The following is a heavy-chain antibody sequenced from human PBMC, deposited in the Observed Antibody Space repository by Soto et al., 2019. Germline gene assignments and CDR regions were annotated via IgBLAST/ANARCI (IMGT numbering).Heavy chain of an antibody. V-gene: IGHV1-18*01. CDR3: ARAIREYSYCSSTSCYGPVLDYYYYYYMAV. Sequence: ASVKVSCKASGYTFTSYGISWVRQAPGQGLEWMGWISAYNGNTNYAQKLQGRVTMTTDTSTSTAYMELRSLRSDDTAVYYCARAIREYSYCSSTSCYGPVLDYYYYYYMAVWGKGTTVTVSS. CDR2: ISAYNGNT. J-gene: IGHJ6*03. CDR1: GYTFTSYG. D-gene: IGHD2-2*01.